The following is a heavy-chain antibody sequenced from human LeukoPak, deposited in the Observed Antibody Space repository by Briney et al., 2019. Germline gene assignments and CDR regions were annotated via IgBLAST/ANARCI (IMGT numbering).Heavy chain of an antibody. CDR1: GFTFSDYY. V-gene: IGHV3-11*04. J-gene: IGHJ5*02. CDR3: ARVPYSSGWYDTWFDP. CDR2: ISSSGSTI. Sequence: GGSLRLSCAASGFTFSDYYMSWIRQAPGKGLEWVSYISSSGSTIYYADSVKGRFTISRDNAKNSLYLQMNSLRAEDTAVYYCARVPYSSGWYDTWFDPWGQGTLVTVSS. D-gene: IGHD6-19*01.